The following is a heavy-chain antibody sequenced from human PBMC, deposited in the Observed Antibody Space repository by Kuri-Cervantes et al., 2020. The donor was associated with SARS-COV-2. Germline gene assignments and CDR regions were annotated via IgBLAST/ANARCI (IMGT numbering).Heavy chain of an antibody. V-gene: IGHV4-31*11. J-gene: IGHJ4*02. CDR2: IYYSGST. CDR1: GGSFSGYY. CDR3: ARLSIYDSSGYTDDY. Sequence: LRLSCAVYGGSFSGYYWSWIRQHPGKGLEWIGYIYYSGSTYYNPSLKSRVTISVDTSKNQFSLKLSSVTAADTAVYYCARLSIYDSSGYTDDYWGQGTLVTVSS. D-gene: IGHD3-22*01.